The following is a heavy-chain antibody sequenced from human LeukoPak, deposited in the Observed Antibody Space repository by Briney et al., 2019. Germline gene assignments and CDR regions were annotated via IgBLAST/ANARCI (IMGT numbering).Heavy chain of an antibody. D-gene: IGHD2-15*01. CDR3: ARCSGSSTYHSDDY. Sequence: GGSRRLSCVVSGFTLSTYSINWVRQAPGKVLEWVSSISSKSRYIYYADSVKGRFTITRDNAKNSLSLQMNSLRAEDTAVYYCARCSGSSTYHSDDYWGQGTLVTVSS. J-gene: IGHJ4*02. CDR2: ISSKSRYI. CDR1: GFTLSTYS. V-gene: IGHV3-21*01.